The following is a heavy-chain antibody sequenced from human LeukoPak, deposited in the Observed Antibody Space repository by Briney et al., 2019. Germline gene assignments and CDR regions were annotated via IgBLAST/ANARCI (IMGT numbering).Heavy chain of an antibody. D-gene: IGHD1-26*01. CDR1: GGSFSGYY. V-gene: IGHV4-34*01. CDR3: ARGEGIVGATTFQH. CDR2: INHSGST. Sequence: SETLSLTCAVYGGSFSGYYWSWIRQPPGKGPEWIGEINHSGSTNYNPSLKSRVTISVDTSKNQFSLKLSSVTAADTAVYYCARGEGIVGATTFQHWGQGTLVTVSS. J-gene: IGHJ1*01.